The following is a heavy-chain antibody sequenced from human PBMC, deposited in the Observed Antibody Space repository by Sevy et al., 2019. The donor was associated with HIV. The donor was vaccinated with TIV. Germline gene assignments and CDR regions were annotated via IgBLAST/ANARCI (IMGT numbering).Heavy chain of an antibody. J-gene: IGHJ4*02. CDR1: GGSISSSSYY. CDR3: ARHNYDFWSGYPVYFDY. V-gene: IGHV4-39*01. D-gene: IGHD3-3*01. CDR2: IYYSGST. Sequence: SETLSLTCTVSGGSISSSSYYWGWIRQPPGKGLEWIGSIYYSGSTYYNPSLKGRVTISVDTSKNQFSLKLSSVTAADTAVYYCARHNYDFWSGYPVYFDYWGQGTLVTVSS.